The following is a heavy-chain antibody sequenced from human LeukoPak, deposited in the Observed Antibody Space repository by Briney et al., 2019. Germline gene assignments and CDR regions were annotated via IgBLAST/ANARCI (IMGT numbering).Heavy chain of an antibody. V-gene: IGHV4-39*07. CDR1: GGSISTSSYY. CDR3: ASACSGGSCYSARWFDP. Sequence: SETLSLTCTVSGGSISTSSYYWGWIRQPPGKGLECIGNIYYSGSTYYNPSLKSRVTISVDTSKNQFSLKLSSVTAADTAVYYCASACSGGSCYSARWFDPWGQGTLVTVSS. CDR2: IYYSGST. J-gene: IGHJ5*02. D-gene: IGHD2-15*01.